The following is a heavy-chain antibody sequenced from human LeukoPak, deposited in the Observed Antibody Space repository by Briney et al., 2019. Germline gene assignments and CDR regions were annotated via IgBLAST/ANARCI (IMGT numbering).Heavy chain of an antibody. CDR1: GFTFSSYA. CDR2: ISGSGGST. Sequence: GGSLRLSCAASGFTFSSYAMSWVRQAPGKGLEWVSAISGSGGSTYYADSVKGRFTISRDNAKNTLQLQMNSLRAEDTAVYYCAKGNDILTGYYENWFDPWGQGTLVTVSS. CDR3: AKGNDILTGYYENWFDP. V-gene: IGHV3-23*01. J-gene: IGHJ5*02. D-gene: IGHD3-9*01.